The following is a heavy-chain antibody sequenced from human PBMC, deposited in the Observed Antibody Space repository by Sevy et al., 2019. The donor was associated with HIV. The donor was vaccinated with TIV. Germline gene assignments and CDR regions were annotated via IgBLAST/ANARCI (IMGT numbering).Heavy chain of an antibody. J-gene: IGHJ6*02. D-gene: IGHD3-3*01. CDR2: ISSSSSYI. Sequence: GPLRLSCAASGFTFSSYSMNWVRQAPGKGLEWVSSISSSSSYIYYADSVKGRFTISRDNAKNSLYLQMNSLRAEDTAVYYCASHQGGYYDFWSGYPYYYYGMDVWGQGTTVTVSS. CDR3: ASHQGGYYDFWSGYPYYYYGMDV. V-gene: IGHV3-21*01. CDR1: GFTFSSYS.